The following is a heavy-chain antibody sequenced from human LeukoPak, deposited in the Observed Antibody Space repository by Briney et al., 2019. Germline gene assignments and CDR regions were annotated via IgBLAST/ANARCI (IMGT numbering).Heavy chain of an antibody. CDR2: ISPSGDYT. J-gene: IGHJ4*02. CDR3: ARDGGNYGDKDY. D-gene: IGHD1-26*01. CDR1: GYTFTNYH. Sequence: ASMKVSCKASGYTFTNYHMHWVRQAPGQGLEWMGIISPSGDYTTYAQNFQGRVTTTRDTSTSTVYMDLSSLRSEDTAMYYCARDGGNYGDKDYWGQGTLVTVSS. V-gene: IGHV1-46*01.